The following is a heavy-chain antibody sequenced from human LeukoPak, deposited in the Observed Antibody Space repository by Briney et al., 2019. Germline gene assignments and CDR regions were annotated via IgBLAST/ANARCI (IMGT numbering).Heavy chain of an antibody. J-gene: IGHJ4*02. CDR3: ARRSIAAAGTFKGNYFDY. D-gene: IGHD6-13*01. CDR2: INHSGST. V-gene: IGHV4-34*01. CDR1: GGSFIGFH. Sequence: SETLSLTCAVYGGSFIGFHWNWIRQPPGKGLEWIGDINHSGSTNYNPSLKSRVTISVDTSKNQFSLKLSSVTAADTAVYYCARRSIAAAGTFKGNYFDYWGQGTLVTVSS.